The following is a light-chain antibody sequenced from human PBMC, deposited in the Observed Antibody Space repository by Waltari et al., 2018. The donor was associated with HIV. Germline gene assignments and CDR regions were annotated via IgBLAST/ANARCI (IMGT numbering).Light chain of an antibody. CDR1: RSDVGGYYS. CDR3: SSYTSSSTLV. V-gene: IGLV2-14*01. J-gene: IGLJ1*01. CDR2: ESS. Sequence: QSALTQPASVSGSPEPSFTISCTGTRSDVGGYYSVSWYQQHPGKAPKLMIYESSNRPSGVSNRFSGSKSGNTASLTISGLQAEDESDYYCSSYTSSSTLVFGTGTKVTVL.